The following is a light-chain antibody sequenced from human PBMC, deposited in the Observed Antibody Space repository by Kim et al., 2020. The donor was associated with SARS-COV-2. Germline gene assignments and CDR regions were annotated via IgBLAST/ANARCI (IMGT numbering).Light chain of an antibody. V-gene: IGKV3-15*01. CDR2: GAS. CDR3: QQDNDWPPGDT. CDR1: QSVSSN. Sequence: EIVMTQSPVTLSVSPGERATLSCRASQSVSSNLAWYQQKPGQAPRLLIYGASTRATGIPARFSGSGSGTEFTLTISSLQSEDFAVYYCQQDNDWPPGDTFGQGTKLEI. J-gene: IGKJ2*01.